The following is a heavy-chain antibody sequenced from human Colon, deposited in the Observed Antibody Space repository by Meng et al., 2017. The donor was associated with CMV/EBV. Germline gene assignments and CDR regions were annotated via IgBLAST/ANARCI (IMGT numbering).Heavy chain of an antibody. V-gene: IGHV3-7*04. D-gene: IGHD3-16*01. CDR3: ARDVRFGIFDL. CDR2: INHDGSAD. J-gene: IGHJ2*01. CDR1: GFTFSSYW. Sequence: EVQLVESVGDLVQPGGALVLFWGASGFTFSSYWMDWVRQVPGKGLELVAIINHDGSADCYVDSVKGRLTVSGDNAKNSLYLQLNSLRVDDTAIYFCARDVRFGIFDLWGPGTLVTVSS.